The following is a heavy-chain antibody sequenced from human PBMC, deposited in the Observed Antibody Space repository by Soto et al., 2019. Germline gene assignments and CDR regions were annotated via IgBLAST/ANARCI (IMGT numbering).Heavy chain of an antibody. CDR3: AREFRGGGSGWVSSYGMDV. CDR1: GYTFTGYY. V-gene: IGHV1-2*02. CDR2: INPNSGGT. D-gene: IGHD3-10*01. Sequence: ASVKVSCKASGYTFTGYYMRWVRQAPGQGLEWMGWINPNSGGTNYAQKFQGRVTMTRDTSISTAYMELSRLRSDDTAVYYCAREFRGGGSGWVSSYGMDVWGQGTTVTVSS. J-gene: IGHJ6*02.